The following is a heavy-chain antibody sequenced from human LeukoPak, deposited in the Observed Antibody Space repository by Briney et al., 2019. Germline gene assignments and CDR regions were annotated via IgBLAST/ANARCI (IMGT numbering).Heavy chain of an antibody. J-gene: IGHJ3*01. Sequence: SVKVSCKASGDNFSMFGFSWVRQAPGQGLEWMGGIIPALGTANYAQKFQGRGTFTADGSTNTVYMELTTLTSEDTAVYYCARGSCTTTRCRWRDVFDFWGQGTMVTVS. CDR3: ARGSCTTTRCRWRDVFDF. CDR1: GDNFSMFG. CDR2: IIPALGTA. V-gene: IGHV1-69*13. D-gene: IGHD1-26*01.